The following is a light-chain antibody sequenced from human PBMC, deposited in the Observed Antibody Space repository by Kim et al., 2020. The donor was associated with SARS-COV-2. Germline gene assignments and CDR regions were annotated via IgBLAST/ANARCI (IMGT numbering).Light chain of an antibody. V-gene: IGLV3-19*01. CDR3: HSRDRSDNHL. CDR2: GKN. J-gene: IGLJ3*02. Sequence: SSELTQDPAVSVALGQTVRITCQGDRLRRYYASWYQQKTGQAPVLVIYGKNNRPSGIPDRVSGSSSGNTASLTITGAQTEDEADYYCHSRDRSDNHLFGGGTQLTVL. CDR1: RLRRYY.